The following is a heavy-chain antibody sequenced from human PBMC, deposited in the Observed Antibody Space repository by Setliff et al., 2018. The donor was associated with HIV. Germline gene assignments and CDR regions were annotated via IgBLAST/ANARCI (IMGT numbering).Heavy chain of an antibody. Sequence: SETLSLTCTVSGGSISSYYGSWIRQSAGKGLEWIGRIYSSGSTNYNPSLKSRVTMSVDTSKNQFSLRLSSVTAADSAVYYCVRQGAVTGHSFDSWGPGALVTVSS. D-gene: IGHD6-19*01. CDR2: IYSSGST. CDR3: VRQGAVTGHSFDS. J-gene: IGHJ4*02. V-gene: IGHV4-4*07. CDR1: GGSISSYY.